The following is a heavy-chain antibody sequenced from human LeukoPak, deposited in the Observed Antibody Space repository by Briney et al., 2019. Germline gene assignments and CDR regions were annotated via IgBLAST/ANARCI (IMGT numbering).Heavy chain of an antibody. CDR1: RFTFSIYA. J-gene: IGHJ4*02. Sequence: GGSLRLLCAVSRFTFSIYAMIWVRRAPEKGLEGVSFISDSGGSTYYAHSVKGRHTISRDNSKNTLSPQMNSLRAEDNALLFCAKDRRRLSLLLTVLVFAYWGQGALVTV. CDR3: AKDRRRLSLLLTVLVFAY. V-gene: IGHV3-23*01. CDR2: ISDSGGST. D-gene: IGHD2-15*01.